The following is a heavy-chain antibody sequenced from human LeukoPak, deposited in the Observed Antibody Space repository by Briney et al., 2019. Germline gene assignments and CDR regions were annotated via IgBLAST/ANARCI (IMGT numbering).Heavy chain of an antibody. J-gene: IGHJ5*02. CDR3: ARLARDYYGSGSYYPGAPNWFDP. CDR2: IYPGDSDT. Sequence: KIGESLKISCKGSGYSFTSYWIGWVRQMPGKGLEWMGIIYPGDSDTRYSPSFQGQVPISADKSISTAYLQRSSLKASDTAMYYCARLARDYYGSGSYYPGAPNWFDPWGQGTLVTVSS. V-gene: IGHV5-51*01. CDR1: GYSFTSYW. D-gene: IGHD3-10*01.